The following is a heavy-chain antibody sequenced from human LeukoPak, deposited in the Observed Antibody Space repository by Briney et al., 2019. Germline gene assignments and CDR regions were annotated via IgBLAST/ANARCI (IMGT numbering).Heavy chain of an antibody. CDR3: ARGRGRSSWINWFDP. CDR2: MNPNSGNT. J-gene: IGHJ5*02. V-gene: IGHV1-8*03. CDR1: GYTFTSYD. Sequence: ASVKVSCKASGYTFTSYDINWVRQATGQGLEWMGWMNPNSGNTGYAQKFQGRVTITRNTSISTAYMELSSLRSEDTAVYYCARGRGRSSWINWFDPWGQGTLVTVSS. D-gene: IGHD6-13*01.